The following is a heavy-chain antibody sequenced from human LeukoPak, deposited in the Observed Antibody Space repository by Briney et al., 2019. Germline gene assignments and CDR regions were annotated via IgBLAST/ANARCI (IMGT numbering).Heavy chain of an antibody. J-gene: IGHJ3*02. CDR1: GGSISSYY. CDR3: ARPLNYYDSSGYYYYAFDI. CDR2: IHISGTT. D-gene: IGHD3-22*01. Sequence: PSETLSLTCTVSGGSISSYYWSWIRQPAGKGLEWIGRIHISGTTNYNPSLKSRVTISVDTSKNQFSLKLSSVTAADTAVYYCARPLNYYDSSGYYYYAFDIWGQGTMVTVSS. V-gene: IGHV4-4*07.